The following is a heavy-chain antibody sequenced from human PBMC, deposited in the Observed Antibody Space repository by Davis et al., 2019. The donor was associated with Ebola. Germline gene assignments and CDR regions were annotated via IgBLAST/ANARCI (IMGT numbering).Heavy chain of an antibody. J-gene: IGHJ6*02. V-gene: IGHV3-7*03. D-gene: IGHD3-3*01. CDR2: IKQDGSEK. Sequence: PGGSLRLSCAASGFTFSSYWMSWVRQAPGKGLEWVANIKQDGSEKYYVDSVKGRFTISRDNAKNSLYLQMNSLRAEDTAVYYCARDGLDFWSGYYQTYYYYGMDVWGQGTTVTVSS. CDR3: ARDGLDFWSGYYQTYYYYGMDV. CDR1: GFTFSSYW.